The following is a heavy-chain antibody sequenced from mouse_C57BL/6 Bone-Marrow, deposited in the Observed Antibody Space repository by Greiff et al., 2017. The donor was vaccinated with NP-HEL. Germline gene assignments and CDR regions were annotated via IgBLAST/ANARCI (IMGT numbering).Heavy chain of an antibody. CDR3: ARQGYYGSSRGFAY. CDR2: ISSGGSYT. CDR1: GFTFSSYG. V-gene: IGHV5-6*01. D-gene: IGHD1-1*01. J-gene: IGHJ3*01. Sequence: EVKLVESGGDLVKPGGSLKLSCAASGFTFSSYGMSWVRQTPDKRLEWVATISSGGSYTYYPDSVKGRFTISRDNAKNTLYLQMSSLKSEDTAMYYCARQGYYGSSRGFAYWGQGTLVTVSA.